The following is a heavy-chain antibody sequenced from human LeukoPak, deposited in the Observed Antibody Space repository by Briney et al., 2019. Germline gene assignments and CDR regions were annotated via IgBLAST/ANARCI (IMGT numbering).Heavy chain of an antibody. Sequence: KPSETLSLTCAVSRYSISSGYHWAWIRQPPGKGLEWIGSIYRSGSAYYNPSLKSRVTISVDTSKNQFSLRVTSVTAADTAVYYCVRVNYILDYWGQGTLVTVSS. CDR1: RYSISSGYH. V-gene: IGHV4-38-2*01. CDR3: VRVNYILDY. D-gene: IGHD1-7*01. J-gene: IGHJ4*02. CDR2: IYRSGSA.